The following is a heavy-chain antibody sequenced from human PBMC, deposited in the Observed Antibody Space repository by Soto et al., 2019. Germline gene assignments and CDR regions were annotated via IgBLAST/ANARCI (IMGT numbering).Heavy chain of an antibody. V-gene: IGHV3-23*01. CDR1: VFTFSSYA. D-gene: IGHD3-22*01. J-gene: IGHJ4*01. Sequence: GGALRLSCAASVFTFSSYAMSWVRQAPGKGLEWVSTLSGSGSGSYYPDSLRGRFTISRDNSKNTLYLQMNNLRAEDTAVYYCAKAPISLDGSGYYFASFDYWGHGTRVTVSS. CDR2: LSGSGSGS. CDR3: AKAPISLDGSGYYFASFDY.